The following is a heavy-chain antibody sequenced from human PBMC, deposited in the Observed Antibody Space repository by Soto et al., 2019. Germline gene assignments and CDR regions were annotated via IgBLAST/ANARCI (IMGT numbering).Heavy chain of an antibody. Sequence: ESGGGLVQPGGSLRLSCAASGFTFSSYSMNWVRQAPGKGLEWVSYISSSSSTIYYADSVKGRFTISRDNAKNSLYLQMNSLRAEDTAVYYCARDHGYRGSNYVDYWGQGTLVTVSS. D-gene: IGHD1-1*01. CDR2: ISSSSSTI. V-gene: IGHV3-48*01. CDR1: GFTFSSYS. CDR3: ARDHGYRGSNYVDY. J-gene: IGHJ4*02.